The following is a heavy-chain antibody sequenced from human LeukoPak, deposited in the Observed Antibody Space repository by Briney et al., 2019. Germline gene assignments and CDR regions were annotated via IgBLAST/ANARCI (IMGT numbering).Heavy chain of an antibody. CDR3: ARGGYGSYYY. V-gene: IGHV3-23*01. J-gene: IGHJ4*02. CDR2: ISGSGGST. CDR1: GFTFSSYA. D-gene: IGHD1-26*01. Sequence: GGSLRLSCAASGFTFSSYAMSWVRQAPGKGLEWVSAISGSGGSTYYADSVKGRFTISRDNAKNSLYLQMNSLRAEDTAVYYCARGGYGSYYYWGQGTLVTVSS.